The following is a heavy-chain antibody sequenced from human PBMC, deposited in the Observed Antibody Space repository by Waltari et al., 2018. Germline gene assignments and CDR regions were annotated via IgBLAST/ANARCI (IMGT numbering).Heavy chain of an antibody. CDR1: GDSISSSSYY. CDR2: IYYSGST. Sequence: LQLQESGPGLVKPSETLSLTCTVSGDSISSSSYYWGWIRQPPGKGPEWIASIYYSGSTYYNPSRKSRVTISVDTSKNQFSLKLSSVTAADTAVYYCARTVTGFIGSWYFDLWGRGTLVTVSS. CDR3: ARTVTGFIGSWYFDL. V-gene: IGHV4-39*01. J-gene: IGHJ2*01. D-gene: IGHD6-19*01.